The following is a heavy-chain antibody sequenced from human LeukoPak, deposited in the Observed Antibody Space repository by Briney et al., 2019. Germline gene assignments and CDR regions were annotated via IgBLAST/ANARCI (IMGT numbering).Heavy chain of an antibody. V-gene: IGHV3-53*01. CDR2: IYSGGST. Sequence: GRSLRLSCAASGFTFSDYYMSWVRQAPGKGLEWVSIIYSGGSTFYADSVKGRFTISRDNSKNTLYLQMNSLRAEDTAVYYCARGGSYLSAFDIWGQGTMVTVSS. CDR1: GFTFSDYY. CDR3: ARGGSYLSAFDI. J-gene: IGHJ3*02. D-gene: IGHD1-26*01.